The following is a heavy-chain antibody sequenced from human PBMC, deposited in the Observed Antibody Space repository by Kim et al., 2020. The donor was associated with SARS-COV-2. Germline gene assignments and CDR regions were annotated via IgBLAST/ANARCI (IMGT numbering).Heavy chain of an antibody. D-gene: IGHD3-22*01. CDR3: AKVNKVVVIRHNWYFDL. J-gene: IGHJ2*01. Sequence: KGRFPISRDNSKNTLYLKMKSLRAEDTAVYYCAKVNKVVVIRHNWYFDLWGRGTLVTVSS. V-gene: IGHV3-23*01.